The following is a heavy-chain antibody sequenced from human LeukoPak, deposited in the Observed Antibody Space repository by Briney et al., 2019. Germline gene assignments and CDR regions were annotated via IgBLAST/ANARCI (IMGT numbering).Heavy chain of an antibody. V-gene: IGHV1-46*01. J-gene: IGHJ4*02. CDR3: ARNSNAKRYFDY. Sequence: ASVKVSCKASGYTFTSYYMHWVRQAPGQGLEWMGIINPSGGSTSYAQKFQGRATMIRDTSTSTVYMELSSLRSEDTAVYYCARNSNAKRYFDYWGQGTLVTVSS. CDR2: INPSGGST. CDR1: GYTFTSYY. D-gene: IGHD2/OR15-2a*01.